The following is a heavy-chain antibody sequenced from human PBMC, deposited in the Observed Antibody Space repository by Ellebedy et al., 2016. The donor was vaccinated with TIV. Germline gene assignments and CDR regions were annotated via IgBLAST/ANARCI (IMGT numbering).Heavy chain of an antibody. CDR3: ARHSTPYSGYDTDLDF. CDR2: IYPEDSDT. D-gene: IGHD5-12*01. CDR1: GYSFISYW. J-gene: IGHJ4*02. V-gene: IGHV5-51*01. Sequence: KVSCKGSGYSFISYWIGWVRQMPGKGLEWMGIIYPEDSDTRYSPSFQGQVTISAANYISTAYLQWSSLKASDTATYYCARHSTPYSGYDTDLDFWGQGTLVTVSS.